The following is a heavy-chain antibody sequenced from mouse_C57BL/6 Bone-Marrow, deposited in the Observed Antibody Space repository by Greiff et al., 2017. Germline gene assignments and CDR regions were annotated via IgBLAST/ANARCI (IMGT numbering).Heavy chain of an antibody. D-gene: IGHD2-4*01. CDR2: IYPRSGNT. CDR1: GYTFTSYG. CDR3: ARDYDWEAWFAG. Sequence: QVQLQQSGAELARPGASVKLSCKASGYTFTSYGMSWVKQRTGQGLEWIGEIYPRSGNTYYNEKFKGQATMTADKSSSTAYMDLRSLKSEDSAVYFCARDYDWEAWFAGWGKGTLVTVAA. J-gene: IGHJ3*01. V-gene: IGHV1-81*01.